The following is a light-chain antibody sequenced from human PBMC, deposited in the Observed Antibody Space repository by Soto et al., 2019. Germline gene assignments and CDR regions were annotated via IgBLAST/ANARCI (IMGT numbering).Light chain of an antibody. CDR3: CSYAGSYSLI. J-gene: IGLJ2*01. CDR2: DVT. V-gene: IGLV2-11*01. CDR1: SSDIGRYDY. Sequence: QSALTQPRSVSGSHGQSVTISCTGTSSDIGRYDYVSWYQHHPGKAPKLMIYDVTSRPSGVPDRFSGSKSGNTASLAISGLQPEDEADYYCCSYAGSYSLIFGGGTKVTVL.